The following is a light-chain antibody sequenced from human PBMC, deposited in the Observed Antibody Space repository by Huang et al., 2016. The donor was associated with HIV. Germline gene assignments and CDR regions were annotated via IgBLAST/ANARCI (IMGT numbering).Light chain of an antibody. V-gene: IGKV1-9*01. CDR3: QQVDSYPRT. CDR2: AAS. J-gene: IGKJ1*01. Sequence: IQLTQSPSSLSASVGDRVTITCRASRDIKTYLAWFHQRPGRAPKFLIFAASFLESGVPSRFSGSGSVTEFTLTINGLQPEDFGTYDCQQVDSYPRTFGQGTNVDVK. CDR1: RDIKTY.